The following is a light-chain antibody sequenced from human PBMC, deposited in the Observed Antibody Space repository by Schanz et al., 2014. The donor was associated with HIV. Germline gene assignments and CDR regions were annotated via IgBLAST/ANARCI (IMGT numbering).Light chain of an antibody. CDR3: QSYDSSLSGWV. J-gene: IGLJ3*02. CDR1: IYTIARRT. V-gene: IGLV1-44*01. CDR2: NDD. Sequence: QSLLTQPPSASGIPGQTVTISCSGSIYTIARRTVDWYQHLPGTAPRLLIHNDDRRPSGVPERFSASKSGTSASLVISGLQSEDEADYYCQSYDSSLSGWVFGGGTKLTVL.